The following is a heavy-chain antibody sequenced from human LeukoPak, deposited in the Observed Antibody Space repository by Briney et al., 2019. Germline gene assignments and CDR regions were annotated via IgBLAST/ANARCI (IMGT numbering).Heavy chain of an antibody. D-gene: IGHD2-15*01. V-gene: IGHV3-23*01. CDR2: ISGSGGST. CDR1: GFTFSSYA. Sequence: GGSLRLSCAASGFTFSSYAMSWVRQAPGKGLEWVSAISGSGGSTYYADSVKGRFTISRDNSKNTLYLQMNTLRAEDTAVYSCARGADGVSSNSRGWFDPWGQGTLVTVSS. CDR3: ARGADGVSSNSRGWFDP. J-gene: IGHJ5*02.